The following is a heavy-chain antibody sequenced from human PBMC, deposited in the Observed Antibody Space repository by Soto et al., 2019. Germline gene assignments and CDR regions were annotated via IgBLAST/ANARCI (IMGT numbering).Heavy chain of an antibody. D-gene: IGHD1-26*01. V-gene: IGHV4-59*08. Sequence: QVQLQESGPGVVKPSETLSLTCTVSGGSIRSYYWCWIRQPPGKGLEWIGSIYYSGSTNYKPSLKRRVIISVDTPKNHFSLKLNSVTAADTAVYFCARQGGLFDPRGHGTLVTVS. CDR2: IYYSGST. CDR3: ARQGGLFDP. J-gene: IGHJ5*02. CDR1: GGSIRSYY.